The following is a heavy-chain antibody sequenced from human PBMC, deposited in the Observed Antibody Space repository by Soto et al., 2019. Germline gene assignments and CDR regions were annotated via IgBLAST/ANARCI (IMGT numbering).Heavy chain of an antibody. CDR3: ARSRITMIVVAPGAFDI. J-gene: IGHJ3*02. Sequence: GGSLRLSCAASGFTFSSYSMNWVRQAPGKGLEWVSSISSSSSYIYYADSVKGRFTISRDDAKNSLYLQMNSLRAEGTAVYYCARSRITMIVVAPGAFDIWGQGTMVTVS. V-gene: IGHV3-21*01. CDR2: ISSSSSYI. CDR1: GFTFSSYS. D-gene: IGHD3-22*01.